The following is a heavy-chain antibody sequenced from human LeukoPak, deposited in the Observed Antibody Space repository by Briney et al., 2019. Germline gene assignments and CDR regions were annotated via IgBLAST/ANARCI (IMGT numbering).Heavy chain of an antibody. D-gene: IGHD3-16*01. CDR2: IKQDGSEK. V-gene: IGHV3-7*01. CDR3: ARVGFSGLVAYYYYYMDV. CDR1: GFTFSSYW. J-gene: IGHJ6*03. Sequence: PGGSLRLSCAASGFTFSSYWMSWVRQAPGKGLEWVANIKQDGSEKYYVDSVKGRFTISRDNAKNSLYLQMNSLRAEDTAVYYCARVGFSGLVAYYYYYMDVWGKGTTVTVSS.